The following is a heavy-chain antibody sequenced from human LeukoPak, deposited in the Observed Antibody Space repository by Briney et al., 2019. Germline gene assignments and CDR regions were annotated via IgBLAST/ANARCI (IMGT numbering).Heavy chain of an antibody. CDR3: ARVFVSTSANWFDP. Sequence: KPSETLSLTCTVSGGSISSYYWSWIRQPPGKGLEWIGYIYYSGSTYYNPSLKSRVTISVDTSKNQFSLKLSSVTAADTAVYYCARVFVSTSANWFDPWGQGTLVTVSS. CDR2: IYYSGST. V-gene: IGHV4-59*08. CDR1: GGSISSYY. D-gene: IGHD3-16*01. J-gene: IGHJ5*02.